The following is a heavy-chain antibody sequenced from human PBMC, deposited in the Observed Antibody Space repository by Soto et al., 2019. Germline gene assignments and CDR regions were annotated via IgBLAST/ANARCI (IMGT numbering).Heavy chain of an antibody. CDR1: GGSFSGYY. J-gene: IGHJ4*02. D-gene: IGHD2-2*01. CDR3: ARGGYCSSTSCFAGRGENFDY. Sequence: PSETLSLTCAVYGGSFSGYYWSWIRQPPGKGLEWIGEINHSGSTNYNPSLKSRVTISVDTSKNQFSLKLSSVTAADTAVYYCARGGYCSSTSCFAGRGENFDYWGQGTLVTVSS. V-gene: IGHV4-34*01. CDR2: INHSGST.